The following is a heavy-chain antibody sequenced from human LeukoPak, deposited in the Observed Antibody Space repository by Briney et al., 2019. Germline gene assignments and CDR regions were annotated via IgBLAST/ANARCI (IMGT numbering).Heavy chain of an antibody. D-gene: IGHD1-14*01. CDR1: GFTFSDSW. Sequence: GGSLRLSCAASGFTFSDSWMSWVRQAPGKGPEWVANIKEDESEKHYVDSVKGRFTVSRDNAKSSLFLQMNSRRVEDTAVYYCATYKDWVAGDVWGQGTTVSVSS. CDR3: ATYKDWVAGDV. CDR2: IKEDESEK. J-gene: IGHJ6*02. V-gene: IGHV3-7*01.